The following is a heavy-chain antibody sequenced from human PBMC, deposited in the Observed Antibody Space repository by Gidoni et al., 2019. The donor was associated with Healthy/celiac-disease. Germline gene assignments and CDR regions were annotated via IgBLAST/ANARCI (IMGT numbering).Heavy chain of an antibody. J-gene: IGHJ4*02. CDR1: GFTFSSYA. V-gene: IGHV3-30-3*01. D-gene: IGHD3-22*01. CDR3: ARDLAYDSSGYYYGGLIDY. Sequence: QVQLVESGGGVVQPGRSLRLSCAASGFTFSSYAMHWVRQAPGKGLEWVAVITYDGSNTYYADSVKGRFTISRDNSKTTLYLQMNSLRAEDTAVYYCARDLAYDSSGYYYGGLIDYWGQGTLVTVSS. CDR2: ITYDGSNT.